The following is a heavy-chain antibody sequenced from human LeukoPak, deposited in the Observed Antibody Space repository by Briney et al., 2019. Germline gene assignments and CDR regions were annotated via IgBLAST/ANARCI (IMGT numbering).Heavy chain of an antibody. CDR1: GFTFSSYA. D-gene: IGHD1-7*01. V-gene: IGHV3-23*01. CDR2: ISGSGGST. CDR3: AKDLLYNWNYGGYFDY. Sequence: GGSLRLSCAASGFTFSSYAMSWVRQAPGKGLEWVSAISGSGGSTYYADFVKGRFTISRDNSKNTLYLQMNSLRAEDTAVYYCAKDLLYNWNYGGYFDYWGQGTLVTVSS. J-gene: IGHJ4*02.